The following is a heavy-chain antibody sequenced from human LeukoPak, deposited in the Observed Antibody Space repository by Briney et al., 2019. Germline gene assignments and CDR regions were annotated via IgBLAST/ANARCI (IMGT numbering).Heavy chain of an antibody. J-gene: IGHJ4*02. CDR3: ARDQYDTWSRRGNFDS. CDR1: GFRFSSFW. V-gene: IGHV3-7*03. Sequence: GGSLRLSCTASGFRFSSFWMSWVRQAPGKGLEWVANIKDDGSVKNHVDSLKGRFSISRDNTKNSLYLQMNSLRAEDTAVFYCARDQYDTWSRRGNFDSWGQGTLVIVSS. D-gene: IGHD3-3*01. CDR2: IKDDGSVK.